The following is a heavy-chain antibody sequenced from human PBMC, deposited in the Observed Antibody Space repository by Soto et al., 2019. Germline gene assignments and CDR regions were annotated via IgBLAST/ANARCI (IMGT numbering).Heavy chain of an antibody. CDR2: ISGSGGST. V-gene: IGHV3-23*01. CDR1: GFTFSSYA. Sequence: GGSLRLSCAASGFTFSSYAMSWVRQAPGKGLEWVSAISGSGGSTYYADSVKGRFTISRDNSKNTLYLQMNSLRAEDTAVYYCAKGPRKARGSGSYHLGRYYYYGMDVWGQGTTVTVSS. J-gene: IGHJ6*02. CDR3: AKGPRKARGSGSYHLGRYYYYGMDV. D-gene: IGHD3-10*01.